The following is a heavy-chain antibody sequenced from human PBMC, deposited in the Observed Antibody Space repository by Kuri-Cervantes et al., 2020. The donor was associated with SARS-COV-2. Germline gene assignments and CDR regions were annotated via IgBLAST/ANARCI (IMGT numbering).Heavy chain of an antibody. J-gene: IGHJ2*01. Sequence: GSLRLSCAVYGGSFSGHYWSWIRQPPGKGLEWIGEINHSGSTNYNPSLKSRVTISVDTSKNQFSLKLSSVTAADTAVYYCARIRHPYWYFDLWGRGTLVTVSS. CDR2: INHSGST. V-gene: IGHV4-34*01. D-gene: IGHD1-1*01. CDR1: GGSFSGHY. CDR3: ARIRHPYWYFDL.